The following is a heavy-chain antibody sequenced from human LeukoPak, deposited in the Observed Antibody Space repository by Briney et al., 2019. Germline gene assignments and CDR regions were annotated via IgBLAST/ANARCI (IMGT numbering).Heavy chain of an antibody. CDR3: AKYYDFWSGYYTRDYYYGMDV. J-gene: IGHJ6*02. CDR2: ISGSGGST. Sequence: PGGSLRLSCAASGFTFSSYAMSWVRQAPGKGLEWVSAISGSGGSTYYADSVKGRFTISRDNSKNTLCLQMNSLRAEDTAVYYCAKYYDFWSGYYTRDYYYGMDVWGQGTTVTVSS. V-gene: IGHV3-23*01. CDR1: GFTFSSYA. D-gene: IGHD3-3*01.